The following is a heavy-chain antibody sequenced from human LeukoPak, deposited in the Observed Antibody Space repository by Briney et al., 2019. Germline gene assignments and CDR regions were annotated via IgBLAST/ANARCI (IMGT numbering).Heavy chain of an antibody. J-gene: IGHJ5*02. D-gene: IGHD1-26*01. CDR3: ARDGSGTYFNWFDP. CDR1: GGSFSGYY. Sequence: SETLSLTCAVYGGSFSGYYWSWIRQPPGMGLEWIGHIYNSGRTNYNPSLKSRVTISVDTSKNQFSLKLSSVTAADTAVYYCARDGSGTYFNWFDPWGQGTLVTVSS. V-gene: IGHV4-59*01. CDR2: IYNSGRT.